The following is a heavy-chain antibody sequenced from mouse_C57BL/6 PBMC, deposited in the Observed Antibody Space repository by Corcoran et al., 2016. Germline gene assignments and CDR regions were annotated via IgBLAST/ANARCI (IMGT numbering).Heavy chain of an antibody. J-gene: IGHJ3*01. D-gene: IGHD3-3*01. Sequence: EVQLQQSGPELVKPGASVKISCKASGYTFTDYNMDWVKQSHGKSLEWIGDINPNNGGTIYNQKFKGKATLTVDKSSSTAYMELRSLTSEDTAVYYCARKGTGRSFFAYWGQGTLVTVSA. CDR2: INPNNGGT. V-gene: IGHV1-18*01. CDR3: ARKGTGRSFFAY. CDR1: GYTFTDYN.